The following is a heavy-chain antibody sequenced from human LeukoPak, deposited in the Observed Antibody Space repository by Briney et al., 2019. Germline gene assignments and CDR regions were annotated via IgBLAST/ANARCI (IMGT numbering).Heavy chain of an antibody. J-gene: IGHJ5*01. D-gene: IGHD6-19*01. CDR2: IHPGDPNT. V-gene: IGHV5-51*04. CDR3: ARDWYSSGWAFDS. CDR1: ECSFSSYW. Sequence: GESLKISCKGSECSFSSYWIGWVRQMPGKVRKGMGIIHPGDPNTRYSASFEGQRIILAGEPISPAYLQWSSLKASDPAMYYCARDWYSSGWAFDSSGDGNLLTVSS.